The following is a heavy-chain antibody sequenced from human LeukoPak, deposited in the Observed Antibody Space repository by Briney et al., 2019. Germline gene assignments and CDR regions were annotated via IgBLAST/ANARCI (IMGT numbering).Heavy chain of an antibody. CDR1: GGSISSGDYY. CDR2: IYYSGST. CDR3: ARDIGYCSSTSCYRRDDAFDI. Sequence: SETLSLTCTVSGGSISSGDYYWSWIRQPPGKGLEWIGYIYYSGSTYYNPSLKSRVTISVDTSKNQFSLKLSSVTAADTAVYYCARDIGYCSSTSCYRRDDAFDIWGQGTMVTVSS. V-gene: IGHV4-30-4*01. D-gene: IGHD2-2*02. J-gene: IGHJ3*02.